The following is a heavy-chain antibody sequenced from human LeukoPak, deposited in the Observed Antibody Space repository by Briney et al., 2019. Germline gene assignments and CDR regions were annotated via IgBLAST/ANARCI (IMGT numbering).Heavy chain of an antibody. CDR2: IKQDGSEK. V-gene: IGHV3-7*01. D-gene: IGHD3-10*01. Sequence: PGGSLRLSCAASGFTFSSYWMSWVRQAPGKGLEWVANIKQDGSEKYYVDSVKGRFTISRDNAKNSLYPQMNSLRAEDTSVYYCARELLWFGELFRRMGPIDYWGQGTLVTVSS. CDR3: ARELLWFGELFRRMGPIDY. J-gene: IGHJ4*02. CDR1: GFTFSSYW.